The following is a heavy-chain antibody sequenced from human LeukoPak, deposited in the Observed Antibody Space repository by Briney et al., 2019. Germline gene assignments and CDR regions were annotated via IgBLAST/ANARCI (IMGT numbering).Heavy chain of an antibody. CDR3: AKDPEYYGDHYFDY. CDR2: ISGSGGST. CDR1: GFTFSSYA. Sequence: GGTLRLSCAASGFTFSSYAMSWVRQAPGKGLEWVSAISGSGGSTYYADSVKGRFTISRDNSKNTLYLQMNSLRAEDTAVYYCAKDPEYYGDHYFDYWGQGTLVTVSS. D-gene: IGHD4-17*01. J-gene: IGHJ4*02. V-gene: IGHV3-23*01.